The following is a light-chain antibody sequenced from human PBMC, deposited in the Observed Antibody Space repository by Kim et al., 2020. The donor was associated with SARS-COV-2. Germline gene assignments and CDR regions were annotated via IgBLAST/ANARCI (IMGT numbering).Light chain of an antibody. Sequence: SPGERATRSCRASQSVSSYLAWYQQKPGQAHRLLIYDASNRATGIPARFSGSGSGTDFTLTISSLEPEDFAVYYCQQRSNWPMYTFGQGTKLEI. CDR1: QSVSSY. CDR2: DAS. CDR3: QQRSNWPMYT. J-gene: IGKJ2*01. V-gene: IGKV3-11*01.